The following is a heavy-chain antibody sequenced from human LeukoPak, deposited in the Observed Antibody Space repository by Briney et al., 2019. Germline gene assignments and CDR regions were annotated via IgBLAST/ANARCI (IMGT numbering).Heavy chain of an antibody. V-gene: IGHV3-21*01. CDR2: ISSSSSYV. CDR1: GFTFSSYS. Sequence: GASLGLSCAASGFTFSSYSLNWVRQAPGKGLEWVSSISSSSSYVDYADSVKGRFTISRDNAKNSLYLQMDSLRVEDTAVYYCARDPPSRGTRYFDYWGQGTLVTVSS. J-gene: IGHJ4*02. D-gene: IGHD3-16*01. CDR3: ARDPPSRGTRYFDY.